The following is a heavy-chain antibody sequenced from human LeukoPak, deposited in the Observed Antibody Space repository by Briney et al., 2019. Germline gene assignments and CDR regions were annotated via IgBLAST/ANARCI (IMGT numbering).Heavy chain of an antibody. CDR3: ARVVGYSYGFDY. V-gene: IGHV1-2*04. J-gene: IGHJ4*02. CDR2: INPNSGGT. D-gene: IGHD5-18*01. CDR1: GYTFTSYG. Sequence: ASVTVSCKASGYTFTSYGFSWVRQAPGQGLEWMGWINPNSGGTNYAQKFQGWVTMTRDTSISTAYMELSRLRSDDTAVYYCARVVGYSYGFDYWGQGTLVTVSS.